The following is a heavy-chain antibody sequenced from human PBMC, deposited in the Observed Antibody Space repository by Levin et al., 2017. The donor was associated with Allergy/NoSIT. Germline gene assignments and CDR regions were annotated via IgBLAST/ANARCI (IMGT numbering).Heavy chain of an antibody. CDR1: GFTFSSYG. V-gene: IGHV3-30*18. CDR2: ISYDGSNK. J-gene: IGHJ4*02. Sequence: GGSLRLSCAASGFTFSSYGMHWVRQAPGKGLEWVAVISYDGSNKYYADSVKGRFTISRDNSKNTLYLQMNSLRAEDTAVYYCAKDIRGYSYGSPFYWGQGTLVTVSS. CDR3: AKDIRGYSYGSPFY. D-gene: IGHD5-18*01.